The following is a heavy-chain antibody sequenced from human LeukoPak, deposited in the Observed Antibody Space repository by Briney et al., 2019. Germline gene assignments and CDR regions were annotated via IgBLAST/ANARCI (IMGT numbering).Heavy chain of an antibody. CDR1: GYTFTGYY. Sequence: ASVKVSCKASGYTFTGYYMHWVRQAPGQGLEWMGWINPNSGGTNYAQKFQGWVTMTRDTSISTAYMELSRLRSDDTAVYYCARAVRLERPGVYAFDIWGQGTMVTVSS. CDR2: INPNSGGT. D-gene: IGHD1-1*01. V-gene: IGHV1-2*04. J-gene: IGHJ3*02. CDR3: ARAVRLERPGVYAFDI.